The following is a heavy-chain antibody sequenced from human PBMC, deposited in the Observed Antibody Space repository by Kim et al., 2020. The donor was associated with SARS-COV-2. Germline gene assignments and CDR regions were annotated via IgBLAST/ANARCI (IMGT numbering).Heavy chain of an antibody. J-gene: IGHJ4*02. V-gene: IGHV3-7*03. CDR3: ASWYGSFFDY. CDR2: SEE. Sequence: SEEYYVASVKGRFTTSRDNAKNSLYLQMSSLRAEDTAVYYCASWYGSFFDYWGQGTLVTVSS. D-gene: IGHD3-10*01.